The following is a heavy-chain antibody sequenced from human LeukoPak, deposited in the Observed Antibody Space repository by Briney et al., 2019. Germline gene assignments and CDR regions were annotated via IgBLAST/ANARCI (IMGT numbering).Heavy chain of an antibody. CDR2: IYYSGST. Sequence: SETLSLTCTVSGGSISSHYWSWIRQPPGKGLEWIGYIYYSGSTNYNPSLKSRVTISVDTSKNQFSLKLSSVTAADTAVYYCARGGFRVPAVSFDYWGQGTLVTVSS. D-gene: IGHD2-2*01. CDR3: ARGGFRVPAVSFDY. J-gene: IGHJ4*02. CDR1: GGSISSHY. V-gene: IGHV4-59*11.